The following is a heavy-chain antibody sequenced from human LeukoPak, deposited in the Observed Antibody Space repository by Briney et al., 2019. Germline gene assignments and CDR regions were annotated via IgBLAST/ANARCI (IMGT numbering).Heavy chain of an antibody. V-gene: IGHV1-69*13. CDR2: IIPIFGTA. Sequence: SVKVSCKASGGTFSSYAISWVRQAPGQGLEWMGGIIPIFGTANYAQKFQGRVTITADEATSTAYMELSSLRSEDTAVYYCARGSDTAMVMGYYYYYMDVWGKGTTLTVSS. CDR1: GGTFSSYA. D-gene: IGHD5-18*01. CDR3: ARGSDTAMVMGYYYYYMDV. J-gene: IGHJ6*03.